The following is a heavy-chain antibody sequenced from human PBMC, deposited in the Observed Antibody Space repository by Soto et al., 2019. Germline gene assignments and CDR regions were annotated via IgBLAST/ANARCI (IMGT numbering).Heavy chain of an antibody. Sequence: QVQLVQSGAEVKKPGASVKVSCKASGYTFTSYAMHWVRQAPGQRLEWMGWINAGNGNTKYSQKFQGRVTITRDTSASTAYMELSSLRSEETAVYYCARSRRFLEWIYPHGAFDIWGQGTMVTVSS. CDR2: INAGNGNT. CDR1: GYTFTSYA. J-gene: IGHJ3*02. D-gene: IGHD3-3*01. V-gene: IGHV1-3*01. CDR3: ARSRRFLEWIYPHGAFDI.